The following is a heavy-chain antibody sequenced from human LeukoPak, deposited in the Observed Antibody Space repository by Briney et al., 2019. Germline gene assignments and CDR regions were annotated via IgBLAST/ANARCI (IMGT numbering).Heavy chain of an antibody. Sequence: NPSETLSRTCTVSGGSISNFYWSWIRQPPGKGLEWIGYIFYSGSTNYNPSLKSRVTISVDTSKNQFSLKLTSLTAADTALYYCARSHSAYGGFFDYWGQGTLVSVSS. CDR3: ARSHSAYGGFFDY. D-gene: IGHD4-23*01. CDR1: GGSISNFY. J-gene: IGHJ4*02. V-gene: IGHV4-59*08. CDR2: IFYSGST.